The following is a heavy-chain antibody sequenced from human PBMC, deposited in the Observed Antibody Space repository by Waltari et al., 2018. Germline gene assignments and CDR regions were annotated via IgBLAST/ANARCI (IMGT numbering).Heavy chain of an antibody. CDR1: GYHFTNFA. CDR3: ATRHLLQGLVETAY. V-gene: IGHV1-3*01. Sequence: QVQVLQSGAEVKKPGASVKISCQVSGYHFTNFAVHWVRLAPGQKFEWLGWVNVGVGSTKTSQKFNDRLTVTKDTSPTTVYMELRGLTSQDTAVYYCATRHLLQGLVETAYWGQGTQVNVST. J-gene: IGHJ4*02. D-gene: IGHD1-26*01. CDR2: VNVGVGST.